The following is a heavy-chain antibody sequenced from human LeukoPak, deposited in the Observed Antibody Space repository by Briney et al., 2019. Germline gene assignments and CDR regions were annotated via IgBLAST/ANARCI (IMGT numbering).Heavy chain of an antibody. D-gene: IGHD3-10*01. CDR2: IYSDGST. J-gene: IGHJ4*02. Sequence: GGSLRLSCAASGFTVSSKYMSWVRQAPGKGLEWVSVIYSDGSTHYADSVRGRFTISSHNSKNTVYLQMNSLRTEDTAVYYCTRGHGSGSSGPDYWGQGTLVTVSS. V-gene: IGHV3-53*04. CDR1: GFTVSSKY. CDR3: TRGHGSGSSGPDY.